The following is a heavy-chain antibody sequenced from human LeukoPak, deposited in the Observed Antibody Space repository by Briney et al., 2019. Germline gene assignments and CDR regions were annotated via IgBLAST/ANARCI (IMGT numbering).Heavy chain of an antibody. CDR2: ISAYNGNT. J-gene: IGHJ4*02. D-gene: IGHD3-3*01. CDR3: ARDLAYYDFWSGYFGGGGNDY. V-gene: IGHV1-18*01. Sequence: ASVNVSCKASGYTFTSYGISWVRQAPGQGLEWMGWISAYNGNTNYAQKLQGRVTMTTDTSTSTAYMELRSLRSDDTAVYYCARDLAYYDFWSGYFGGGGNDYWGQGTLVTVSS. CDR1: GYTFTSYG.